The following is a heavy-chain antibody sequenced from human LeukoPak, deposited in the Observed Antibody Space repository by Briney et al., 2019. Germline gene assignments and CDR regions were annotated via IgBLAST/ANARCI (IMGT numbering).Heavy chain of an antibody. CDR2: IFSRGST. Sequence: GGSLRLSCAASGFSVGSNYMNWVRQAPGKGLECVSVIFSRGSTYYADSVKGRFTISRHNSENTLYLQMNSPRVEDTAVYYCTSSSPTSYSDYWGQGTLVTVSS. CDR3: TSSSPTSYSDY. V-gene: IGHV3-53*04. D-gene: IGHD6-13*01. CDR1: GFSVGSNY. J-gene: IGHJ4*02.